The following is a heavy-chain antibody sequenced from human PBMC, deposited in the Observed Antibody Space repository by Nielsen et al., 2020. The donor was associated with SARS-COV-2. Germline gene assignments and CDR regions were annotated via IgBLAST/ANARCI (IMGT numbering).Heavy chain of an antibody. V-gene: IGHV4-59*01. J-gene: IGHJ4*02. CDR2: ISYSGST. CDR3: ARDGFGGPIDY. CDR1: GGSISSYY. D-gene: IGHD3-10*01. Sequence: SETPSLTCTVSGGSISSYYWNWIRQPPGKGLEWIGYISYSGSTNYNPSLKSRITISVDTSKNQFSLKLSSVTAADTAVYYCARDGFGGPIDYWGQGALVTVSS.